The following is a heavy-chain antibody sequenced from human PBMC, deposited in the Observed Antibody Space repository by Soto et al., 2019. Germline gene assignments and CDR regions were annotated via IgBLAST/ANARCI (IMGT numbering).Heavy chain of an antibody. D-gene: IGHD6-13*01. CDR2: INPSGGST. J-gene: IGHJ3*02. CDR1: GYTFTSYY. V-gene: IGHV1-46*01. Sequence: QVQLVQSGAEVKKPGASVKVSCKASGYTFTSYYMHWVRQAPGQGLEWMGIINPSGGSTSYAQKFQGRVTMTRDTSTSTVYMELSSLRSEDTALYYCSRESRAAAGTVAFDIWGQGTMVTVSS. CDR3: SRESRAAAGTVAFDI.